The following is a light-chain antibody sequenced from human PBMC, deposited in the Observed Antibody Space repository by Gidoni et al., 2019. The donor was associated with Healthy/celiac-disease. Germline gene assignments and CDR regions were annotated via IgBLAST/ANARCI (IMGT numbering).Light chain of an antibody. CDR3: QQYNSYSSGA. J-gene: IGKJ2*01. V-gene: IGKV1-5*03. CDR2: KAS. Sequence: DIQMTQSPSTLSASVGDRVTITCRASQSISSWLAWYQQKPGKAPKLLIYKASSLESGVPSRFSGSGSGTEFTLTISSLQPDDFATYYCQQYNSYSSGAFXQXTKLEIK. CDR1: QSISSW.